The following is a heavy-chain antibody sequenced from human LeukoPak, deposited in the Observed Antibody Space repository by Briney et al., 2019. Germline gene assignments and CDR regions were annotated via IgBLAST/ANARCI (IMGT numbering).Heavy chain of an antibody. J-gene: IGHJ4*02. CDR1: GFTFSSYS. CDR3: ARAGGSTVSHSDY. Sequence: GGSLRLSCAASGFTFSSYSMNWIRQAPGKGLEWVSSISSSTSYIYYADSVRGRFTISKDNAKNSLYLQMNSLRAEDTAVYYCARAGGSTVSHSDYWGQGTLVTVSS. V-gene: IGHV3-21*01. D-gene: IGHD4-17*01. CDR2: ISSSTSYI.